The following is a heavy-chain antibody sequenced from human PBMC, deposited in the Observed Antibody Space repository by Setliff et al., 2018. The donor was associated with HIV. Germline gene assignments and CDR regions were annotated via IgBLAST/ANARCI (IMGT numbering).Heavy chain of an antibody. Sequence: GGSLRLSCAASGFTFSDYYMSWIRQAPGKGLEWVSYISSSGSTIYYADSVKGRFTISRDNAKKSLYLQMSSLRVEDTAVYYCARDNRPSGYISGWYIDYWGQGTLVTVSS. CDR1: GFTFSDYY. CDR2: ISSSGSTI. J-gene: IGHJ4*02. D-gene: IGHD6-13*01. CDR3: ARDNRPSGYISGWYIDY. V-gene: IGHV3-11*04.